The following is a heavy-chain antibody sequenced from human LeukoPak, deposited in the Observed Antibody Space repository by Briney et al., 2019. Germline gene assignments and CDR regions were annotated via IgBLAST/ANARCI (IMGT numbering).Heavy chain of an antibody. J-gene: IGHJ4*02. V-gene: IGHV3-7*01. D-gene: IGHD6-19*01. CDR3: APKPGRIAVAGTGDDY. CDR2: IKQDGSEK. Sequence: GGSLRLSCAASGFTFSSYAMSWVRQAPGKGLEWVANIKQDGSEKYYVDSVKGRFTISRDNAKNSLYLQMNSLRAEDTAVYYSAPKPGRIAVAGTGDDYWGQGTLVTVSS. CDR1: GFTFSSYA.